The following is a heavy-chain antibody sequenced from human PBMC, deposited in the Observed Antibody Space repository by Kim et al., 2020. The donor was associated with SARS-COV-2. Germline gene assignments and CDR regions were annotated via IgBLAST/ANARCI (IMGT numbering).Heavy chain of an antibody. D-gene: IGHD6-13*01. J-gene: IGHJ4*02. V-gene: IGHV3-33*01. CDR2: IWYDGSNT. CDR3: ARDTSSWYYFDY. Sequence: GGSLRLSCVASGFSFRSYGMHWVRQAPGKGLEWVAIIWYDGSNTYYADSVKGRFTISRDNSKDTLYLQMNSLRAEDTAIYYCARDTSSWYYFDYLGQGTLLTVSS. CDR1: GFSFRSYG.